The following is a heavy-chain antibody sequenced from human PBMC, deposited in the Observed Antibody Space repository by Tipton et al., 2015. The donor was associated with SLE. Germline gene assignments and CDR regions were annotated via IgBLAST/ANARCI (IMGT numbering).Heavy chain of an antibody. CDR2: IYYSGST. V-gene: IGHV4-59*01. CDR3: ARAKGSGTYSSGQFDS. CDR1: GGSISSYY. Sequence: TLSLTCTVSGGSISSYYWSWIRQPPGKGLEWIAYIYYSGSTNYNPSLKSRVTISVDTSKNQFSLKLRSVTAADTALYYCARAKGSGTYSSGQFDSWGQGTLVTVSS. D-gene: IGHD3-10*01. J-gene: IGHJ4*02.